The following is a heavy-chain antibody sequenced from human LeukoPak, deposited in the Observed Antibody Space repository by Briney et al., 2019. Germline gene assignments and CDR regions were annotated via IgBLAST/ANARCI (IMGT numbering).Heavy chain of an antibody. CDR2: ICSGGST. D-gene: IGHD2-2*01. CDR3: ARAVVVPAAIRY. Sequence: AGGSLRLSCAASGFTVSSNYMSWVRQAPGKGLEWVSVICSGGSTYYADSVKGRFTISRDNSKNTLYLQMNSLRAEDTAVYYCARAVVVPAAIRYWGQGTLVTVSS. V-gene: IGHV3-66*01. CDR1: GFTVSSNY. J-gene: IGHJ4*02.